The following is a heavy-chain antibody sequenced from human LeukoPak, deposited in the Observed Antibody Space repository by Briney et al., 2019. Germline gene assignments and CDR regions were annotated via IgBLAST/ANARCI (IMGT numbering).Heavy chain of an antibody. D-gene: IGHD3-10*01. Sequence: GGSLRLSCVASGFTFSSYAMSWVRQAPGKGLEWVAATSGRGGSTYYADSVKGRFTISRDNAKNSLYLQMNSLRAEDTAVYYCARGGLRGVIYWGQGTLVTVSS. CDR3: ARGGLRGVIY. V-gene: IGHV3-23*01. J-gene: IGHJ4*02. CDR1: GFTFSSYA. CDR2: TSGRGGST.